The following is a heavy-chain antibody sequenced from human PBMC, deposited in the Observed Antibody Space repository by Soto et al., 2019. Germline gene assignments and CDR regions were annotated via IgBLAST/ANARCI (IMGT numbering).Heavy chain of an antibody. J-gene: IGHJ6*02. CDR2: ISYDGSNQ. D-gene: IGHD4-17*01. Sequence: PGGSLRLSCAASGFTFNIYGMHWVRQAPDKGLEWVALISYDGSNQYYADSVKGRFTISRDNSKNTLYLQMNSLRAEDTAVYYCAQNYGGNSDYYYYYGMDVWGQGTTVTVSS. CDR1: GFTFNIYG. CDR3: AQNYGGNSDYYYYYGMDV. V-gene: IGHV3-30*18.